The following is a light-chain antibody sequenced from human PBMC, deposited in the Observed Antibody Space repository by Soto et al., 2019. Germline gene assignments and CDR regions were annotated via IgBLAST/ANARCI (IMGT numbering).Light chain of an antibody. J-gene: IGKJ2*01. CDR3: HQYDDGPYT. V-gene: IGKV3-15*01. CDR1: QSVSSN. CDR2: GAS. Sequence: EIVMTQSPATLSVSPGERATLSCRASQSVSSNVAWYQQIPGQTPRLLIYGASTRATGVPVRFSGSASGTEFTLTISGPQSEDFAVYYCHQYDDGPYTFXQGTKVDIK.